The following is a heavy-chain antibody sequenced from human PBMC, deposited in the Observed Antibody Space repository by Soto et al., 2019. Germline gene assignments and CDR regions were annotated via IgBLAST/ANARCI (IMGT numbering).Heavy chain of an antibody. D-gene: IGHD2-2*01. CDR2: ISGSGGST. V-gene: IGHV3-23*01. J-gene: IGHJ4*02. CDR1: GFTFSSYA. Sequence: GESLKISCAASGFTFSSYAMSWVRQAPGKGLEWVSAISGSGGSTYYADSVKGRFTISRDNSKNTLYLQMNSLRAEDTAVYYCARGYCSSTSCMGPHFSIDYWGQGTLVTVSS. CDR3: ARGYCSSTSCMGPHFSIDY.